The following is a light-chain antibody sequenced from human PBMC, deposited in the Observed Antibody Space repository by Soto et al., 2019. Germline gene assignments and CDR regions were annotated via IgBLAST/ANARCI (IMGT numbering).Light chain of an antibody. CDR1: SANIGSNT. CDR2: SNN. CDR3: AAWDDSRNGYV. V-gene: IGLV1-44*01. J-gene: IGLJ1*01. Sequence: QSVLTQTPSASGTPGQRVTISCSGSSANIGSNTVHWYQQFPGKAPKLLIYSNNQRPSGVPDRFSGSKSGTSASLAISGLQSEDEADYYCAAWDDSRNGYVFGTGTKVTVL.